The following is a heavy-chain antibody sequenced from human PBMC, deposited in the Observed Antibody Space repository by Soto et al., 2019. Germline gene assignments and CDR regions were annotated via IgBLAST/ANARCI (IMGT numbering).Heavy chain of an antibody. J-gene: IGHJ2*01. Sequence: SETLSLTCRVSGGSMTSYYWNWLRQSPGKGLEWIGYIDVAGSTKFNPSLRSRVSMSILTSQGQVSLTLDSVAAADTAVYYCARAYFDFTGGYSPYWYSEVWGRGTLVTVSS. CDR2: IDVAGST. D-gene: IGHD3-3*01. CDR3: ARAYFDFTGGYSPYWYSEV. V-gene: IGHV4-59*01. CDR1: GGSMTSYY.